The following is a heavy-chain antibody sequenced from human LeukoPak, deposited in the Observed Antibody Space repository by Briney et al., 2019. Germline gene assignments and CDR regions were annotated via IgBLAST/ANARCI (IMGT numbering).Heavy chain of an antibody. CDR3: ASIAPGTSYIRK. V-gene: IGHV3-7*02. CDR1: GFTFSSYW. Sequence: GGSLRLSCAASGFTFSSYWMSWVRQAPGKGLEWVANIKQDGSEKYYVDSVKGRFTISRDNAKKSLYLQMNSLRAEDTAVYYCASIAPGTSYIRKWVQGTLVTVSS. D-gene: IGHD3-10*01. J-gene: IGHJ4*02. CDR2: IKQDGSEK.